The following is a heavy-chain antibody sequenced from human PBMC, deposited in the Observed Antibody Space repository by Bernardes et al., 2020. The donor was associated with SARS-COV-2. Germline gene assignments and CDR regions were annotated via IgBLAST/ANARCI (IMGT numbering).Heavy chain of an antibody. Sequence: ASVKVSCKASGYTFTGYYMHWVRQAPGQGLEWMGWINPNSCGTNYAQKFQGWVTMTRDTSISTAYMELSRLRSDDTAVYYCARAGGNYRLYYYGMDVWGQGTTVTVSS. CDR1: GYTFTGYY. CDR2: INPNSCGT. J-gene: IGHJ6*02. CDR3: ARAGGNYRLYYYGMDV. D-gene: IGHD3-16*02. V-gene: IGHV1-2*04.